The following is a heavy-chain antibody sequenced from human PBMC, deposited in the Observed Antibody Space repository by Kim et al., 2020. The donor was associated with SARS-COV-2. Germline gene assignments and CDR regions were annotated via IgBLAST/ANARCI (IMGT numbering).Heavy chain of an antibody. V-gene: IGHV3-23*01. Sequence: GGSLRLSCTASGFTFSSYAMSWVRQAPGKGLEWVSAISGSGGSTYYADSVKGRFTISRDNSKNTLYLQMNSLRAEDTAVYYCAKDSFRVPAEYCSSTSCQLYYYYGMDVWGQGTTVTVSS. J-gene: IGHJ6*02. CDR1: GFTFSSYA. D-gene: IGHD2-2*01. CDR3: AKDSFRVPAEYCSSTSCQLYYYYGMDV. CDR2: ISGSGGST.